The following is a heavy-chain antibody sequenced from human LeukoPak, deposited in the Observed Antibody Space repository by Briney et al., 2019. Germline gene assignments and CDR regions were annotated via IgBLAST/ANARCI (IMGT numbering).Heavy chain of an antibody. V-gene: IGHV1-18*01. CDR3: ARDGLTQYYDFWSGYYNLNWFDP. CDR1: GYTFTSYG. Sequence: ASVKVSCKASGYTFTSYGISWVRQAPGQGLEWMGWISAYNGNTNYAQKLQGRVTMTTGTSTSTAYMELRSLRSDDTAVYYCARDGLTQYYDFWSGYYNLNWFDPWGQGTLVTVSS. CDR2: ISAYNGNT. D-gene: IGHD3-3*01. J-gene: IGHJ5*02.